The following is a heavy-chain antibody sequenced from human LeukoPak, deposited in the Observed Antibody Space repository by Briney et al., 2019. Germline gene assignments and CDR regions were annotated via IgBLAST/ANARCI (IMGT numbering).Heavy chain of an antibody. J-gene: IGHJ4*02. D-gene: IGHD6-13*01. Sequence: ASAKVSCKASGYTSTSYYMHWVRQAPGQGLEWMGIINPSGGSTSYAQKFQGRVTMTRDTSTSTVYMELSSLRSEDTAVYYCASKDSSSWYSIDYWGQGTLVTVSS. CDR3: ASKDSSSWYSIDY. CDR1: GYTSTSYY. CDR2: INPSGGST. V-gene: IGHV1-46*01.